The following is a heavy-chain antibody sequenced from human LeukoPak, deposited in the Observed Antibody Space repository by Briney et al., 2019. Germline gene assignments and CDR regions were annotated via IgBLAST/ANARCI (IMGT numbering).Heavy chain of an antibody. CDR1: GGSLSTGGYF. D-gene: IGHD3-22*01. CDR2: IYYSGST. V-gene: IGHV4-31*03. J-gene: IGHJ4*02. Sequence: PSETLSLTCTVSGGSLSTGGYFWGWIRQPPGKGLEWIGYIYYSGSTYYNPSLKSRVIISLDTSGHQFSLKLSSVTAADTAVYYCVRSYDSSSYYYVLEFWGQGTLVTVSS. CDR3: VRSYDSSSYYYVLEF.